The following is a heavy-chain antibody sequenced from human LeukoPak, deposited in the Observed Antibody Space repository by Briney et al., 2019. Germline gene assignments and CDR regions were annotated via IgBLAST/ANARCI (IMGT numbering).Heavy chain of an antibody. V-gene: IGHV1-18*04. J-gene: IGHJ6*04. CDR2: ISAYNGNT. Sequence: GASVKVSCKASGYTLTSYGISWVRQAPGQGLEWMGWISAYNGNTNYAQKLQGRVTMTTDTSTSTAYMELRSLRSDDTAVYYCARDALWFGELLYPYYYYYGMDVWGKGTTVTVSS. D-gene: IGHD3-10*01. CDR3: ARDALWFGELLYPYYYYYGMDV. CDR1: GYTLTSYG.